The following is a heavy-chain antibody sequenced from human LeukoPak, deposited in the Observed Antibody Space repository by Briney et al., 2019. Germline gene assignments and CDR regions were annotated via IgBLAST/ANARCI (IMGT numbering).Heavy chain of an antibody. D-gene: IGHD3-3*01. CDR3: ARERGYDFWSGYYQPHFDY. CDR2: IYYSGST. Sequence: SETLSLTCTVSGGSISSYYWSWIRQPPGKGLEWIGYIYYSGSTNYNPSLKSRVTISVDTSKNQFSLKLSSVTAADTAVYYCARERGYDFWSGYYQPHFDYWGQGTLVTVSP. CDR1: GGSISSYY. J-gene: IGHJ4*02. V-gene: IGHV4-59*01.